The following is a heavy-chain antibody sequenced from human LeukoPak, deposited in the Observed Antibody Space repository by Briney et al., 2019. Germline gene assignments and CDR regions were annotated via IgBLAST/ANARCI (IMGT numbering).Heavy chain of an antibody. J-gene: IGHJ4*02. V-gene: IGHV4-39*01. Sequence: SETLSLTCTVSGGSISSSISFCGWIRHPPGKGLEWIGHIKNVGSPNYNPPLKSRVTISLDTSKNQFSLTVSSVTAADTAVYYCARLTWITDYWGQGTLVTVSS. CDR2: IKNVGSP. CDR3: ARLTWITDY. CDR1: GGSISSSISF. D-gene: IGHD5-12*01.